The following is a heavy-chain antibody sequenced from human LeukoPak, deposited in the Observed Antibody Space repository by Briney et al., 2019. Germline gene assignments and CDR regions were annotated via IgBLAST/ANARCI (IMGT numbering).Heavy chain of an antibody. J-gene: IGHJ5*02. Sequence: MTSQTLSLTCTVSGGSISSGDYYWSWIRQPPGKGLEWIAYMYYSGSTYYNPSLKSRVTMSADTSKNQLSLKLSSVTAADTAVYYCARPYYYDSRIDPWGQGIRVTVSS. CDR1: GGSISSGDYY. D-gene: IGHD3-22*01. CDR2: MYYSGST. V-gene: IGHV4-30-4*01. CDR3: ARPYYYDSRIDP.